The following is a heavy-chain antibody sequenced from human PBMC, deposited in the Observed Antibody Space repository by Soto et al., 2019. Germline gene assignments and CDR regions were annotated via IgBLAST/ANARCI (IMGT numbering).Heavy chain of an antibody. CDR2: ISYDGSNK. J-gene: IGHJ3*02. V-gene: IGHV3-30-3*01. CDR1: GFTFSSYA. Sequence: LRLSCAASGFTFSSYAMHWVRQAPGKGLEWVAVISYDGSNKYYADSVKGRFTISRDNSKNTLYLQMNSLRAEDTAVYYCARDFLPHSSGSSDAFDIWGQGTMVT. CDR3: ARDFLPHSSGSSDAFDI. D-gene: IGHD3-22*01.